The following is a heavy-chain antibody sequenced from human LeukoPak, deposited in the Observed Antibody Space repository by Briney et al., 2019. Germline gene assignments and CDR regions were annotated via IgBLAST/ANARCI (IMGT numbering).Heavy chain of an antibody. D-gene: IGHD3-3*01. J-gene: IGHJ6*04. Sequence: PSETLSLTCTVSGGSISSSTYYWGWIRQPPGKGLEWIGSIYYSGSTYYNPSLKSRVTISVDTSKNQFSLNLSSVTAADTAVYYCASATGDTIFGLGMDVWGKGTTVTVSS. CDR1: GGSISSSTYY. CDR2: IYYSGST. V-gene: IGHV4-39*07. CDR3: ASATGDTIFGLGMDV.